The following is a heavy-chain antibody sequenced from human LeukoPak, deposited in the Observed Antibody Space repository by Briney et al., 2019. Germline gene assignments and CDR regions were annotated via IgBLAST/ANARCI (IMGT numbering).Heavy chain of an antibody. CDR2: INHSGST. D-gene: IGHD2-21*01. J-gene: IGHJ5*01. V-gene: IGHV4-34*01. CDR3: ARGTLWRWFDS. Sequence: SETLSLTCAVYGGSFSGYYWSWIRQPPGKGLEWIGEINHSGSTNYNPSLKSRVTISVDTSKNQFSLKLSSVTAADTAVYYCARGTLWRWFDSWGQGTLVTVSS. CDR1: GGSFSGYY.